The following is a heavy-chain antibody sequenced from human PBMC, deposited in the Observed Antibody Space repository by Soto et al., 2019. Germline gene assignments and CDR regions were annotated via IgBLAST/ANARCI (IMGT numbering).Heavy chain of an antibody. J-gene: IGHJ6*02. CDR2: IYHSGST. Sequence: SETLSLTCAVSGGSISSSNWWSWARQPPGKGLEWIGEIYHSGSTNYNPYLKSRVTISVDKSKNQFSLKLSSVTAADTAVYYCARIYSGSYYYYYGMDVWGQGTTVTVSS. V-gene: IGHV4-4*02. CDR1: GGSISSSNW. D-gene: IGHD1-26*01. CDR3: ARIYSGSYYYYYGMDV.